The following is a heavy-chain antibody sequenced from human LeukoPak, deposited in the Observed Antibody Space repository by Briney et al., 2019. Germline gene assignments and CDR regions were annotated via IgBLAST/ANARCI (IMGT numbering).Heavy chain of an antibody. V-gene: IGHV3-21*01. J-gene: IGHJ6*03. CDR2: ITTSSTYT. D-gene: IGHD6-6*01. CDR3: AKDAGGSSSFMDV. Sequence: PGGSLRLSCEASGFSFSSYNMDWVRQTPGKGLEWISSITTSSTYTFYADSVKGRFTISRDNSKNTLYLQMNSLRAEDTAVYYCAKDAGGSSSFMDVWGKGTTVTVSS. CDR1: GFSFSSYN.